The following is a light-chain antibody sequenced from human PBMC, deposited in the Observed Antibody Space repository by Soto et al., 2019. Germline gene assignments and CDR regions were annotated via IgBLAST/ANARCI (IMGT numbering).Light chain of an antibody. CDR2: DND. CDR3: GTWESSLSAVV. V-gene: IGLV1-51*01. J-gene: IGLJ2*01. CDR1: SSNIGSNF. Sequence: QSVLPQPPSVSAAPGQQVTISCSGSSSNIGSNFGSWYQQLPGTAPKLLIYDNDKRPSGIPDRFSGSKSGTTATLGITGLQTGDEADYYCGTWESSLSAVVFGGGTKLTVL.